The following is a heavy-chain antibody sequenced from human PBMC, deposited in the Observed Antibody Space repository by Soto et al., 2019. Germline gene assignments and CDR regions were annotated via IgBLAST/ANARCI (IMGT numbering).Heavy chain of an antibody. V-gene: IGHV3-72*01. CDR1: GFTFSDHY. CDR2: IRNKAKSYTT. D-gene: IGHD5-18*01. Sequence: EVQLVESGGGLVQPGGSLRLSCAASGFTFSDHYMDWVRQAPGKGLEWVGRIRNKAKSYTTDHAASVKGRFTISREDSRNSVYLQVNALKADDTAGYCCVAYSYGRVDYWGQGTLVTVSS. J-gene: IGHJ4*02. CDR3: VAYSYGRVDY.